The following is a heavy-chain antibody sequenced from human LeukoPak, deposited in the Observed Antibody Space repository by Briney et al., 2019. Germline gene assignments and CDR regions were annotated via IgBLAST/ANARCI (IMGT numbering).Heavy chain of an antibody. Sequence: PSETLSLTCAVSGDSISSHNWWSWVRQPPGKGLEWIGEVYHSGSTNYNPSLKSRVTISVDKSKNQFSLKLTSVTAADTAVYYCARDQTYSGSGIYTYFDYWGQGILVTVSS. J-gene: IGHJ4*02. V-gene: IGHV4-4*02. CDR2: VYHSGST. D-gene: IGHD3-10*01. CDR3: ARDQTYSGSGIYTYFDY. CDR1: GDSISSHNW.